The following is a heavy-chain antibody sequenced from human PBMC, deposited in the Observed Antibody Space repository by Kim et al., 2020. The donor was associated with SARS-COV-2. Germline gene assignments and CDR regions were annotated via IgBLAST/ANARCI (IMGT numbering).Heavy chain of an antibody. Sequence: SETLSLTCTVSGGSISSYYWSWIRQPPGKGLEWIGYIYYSGSTNYNPSLKSRVTISVDTSKNQFSLKLSSVTAADTAVYYCARLDYYYDSSGTGVWGQGTTVTVSS. V-gene: IGHV4-59*08. CDR3: ARLDYYYDSSGTGV. J-gene: IGHJ6*02. CDR1: GGSISSYY. CDR2: IYYSGST. D-gene: IGHD3-22*01.